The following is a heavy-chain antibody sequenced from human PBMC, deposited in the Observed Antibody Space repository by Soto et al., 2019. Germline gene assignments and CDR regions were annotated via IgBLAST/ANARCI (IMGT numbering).Heavy chain of an antibody. Sequence: GGSLRLSCTASEFTFINYAMSWVRQAPGKGLECVSAISASGAATYYVDSVKGRFTISRDNSKNTLYVQMNSLRAEDTGVYYCARCAVLSTTSGGWCNWFDPWGQGTLVTVSS. V-gene: IGHV3-23*01. J-gene: IGHJ5*02. CDR1: EFTFINYA. D-gene: IGHD2-21*01. CDR2: ISASGAAT. CDR3: ARCAVLSTTSGGWCNWFDP.